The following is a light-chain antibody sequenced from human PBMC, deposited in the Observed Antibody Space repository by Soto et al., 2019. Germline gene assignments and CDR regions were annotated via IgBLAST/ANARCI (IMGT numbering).Light chain of an antibody. Sequence: EILMTQSTATLSVSPGEGLTLSCRASQSISRTLAWYQQKPGQAPRLLIFAASTRATVIPARFRGSGSGTEFTLTISDLQSEDFAVYYCQQYSNWLRTFGQGTKVDIK. J-gene: IGKJ1*01. V-gene: IGKV3-15*01. CDR3: QQYSNWLRT. CDR2: AAS. CDR1: QSISRT.